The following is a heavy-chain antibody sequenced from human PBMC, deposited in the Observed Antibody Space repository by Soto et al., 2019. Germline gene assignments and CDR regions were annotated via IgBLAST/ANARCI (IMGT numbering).Heavy chain of an antibody. CDR1: GFSLSTSGVG. Sequence: QITLKESGPTLVKPTQTLTLTCTFSGFSLSTSGVGVGWIRQPPGKALEWLALIYWDDDKRYSPSLKSRLTITKDTSKNQVVLTMPNMDPVTTATYSCAHRPGAIAYSTSWTHAFDIWGQGTMVTVSS. D-gene: IGHD6-13*01. V-gene: IGHV2-5*02. J-gene: IGHJ3*02. CDR2: IYWDDDK. CDR3: AHRPGAIAYSTSWTHAFDI.